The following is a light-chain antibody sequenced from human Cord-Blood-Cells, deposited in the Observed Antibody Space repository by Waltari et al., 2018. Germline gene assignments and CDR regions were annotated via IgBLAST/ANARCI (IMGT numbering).Light chain of an antibody. CDR3: SSYTSSSTWL. CDR2: DVS. CDR1: SSDVGGYNN. V-gene: IGLV2-14*01. J-gene: IGLJ3*02. Sequence: QSALTQHASVSGSPGQSITISCTGTSSDVGGYNNVSWYQQHPGKAPKLMIYDVSIRPSGVSNRVSGSKSVNTASLTISGLQAEDEADYYCSSYTSSSTWLFGGGTKLTVL.